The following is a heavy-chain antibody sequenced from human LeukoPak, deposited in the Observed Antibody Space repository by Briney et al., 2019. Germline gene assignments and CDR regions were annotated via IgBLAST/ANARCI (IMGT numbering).Heavy chain of an antibody. CDR3: ARDSYYDSSGYYYAY. CDR2: VNVYNGDT. D-gene: IGHD3-22*01. V-gene: IGHV1-18*01. J-gene: IGHJ4*02. Sequence: GASVKVSCKASGYTFSSYGFSWVRQAPGQGLEWMGWVNVYNGDTNYAQNIQGRVTMITDTSTSTAYMELRSLRSDDTAVYYCARDSYYDSSGYYYAYWGQGTLVTVSS. CDR1: GYTFSSYG.